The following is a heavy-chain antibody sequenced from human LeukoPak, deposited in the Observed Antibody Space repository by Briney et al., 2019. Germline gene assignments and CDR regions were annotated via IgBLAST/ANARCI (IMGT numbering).Heavy chain of an antibody. CDR1: GYTFTNFE. CDR2: MRPNSGET. Sequence: ASVKVSCKASGYTFTNFEINWVRQVAGQGLEWMGWMRPNSGETVNVQKFQGRVTMTRDIFTSTAYMELTGLRSDDTAVYFCARGYCSGGGCYTAEYLPHWGQGTLVTVSS. J-gene: IGHJ1*01. D-gene: IGHD2-15*01. CDR3: ARGYCSGGGCYTAEYLPH. V-gene: IGHV1-8*02.